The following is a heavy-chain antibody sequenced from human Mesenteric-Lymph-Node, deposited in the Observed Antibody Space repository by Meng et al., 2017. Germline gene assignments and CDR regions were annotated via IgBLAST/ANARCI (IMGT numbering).Heavy chain of an antibody. D-gene: IGHD3-10*01. CDR3: ARDWSSGVSDDCYFDL. J-gene: IGHJ2*01. V-gene: IGHV3-21*01. CDR1: RFTFSNSS. CDR2: ISSSSAFI. Sequence: GGSLRLSCAASRFTFSNSSMNWVRQAPGKGLEWISAISSSSAFIYYADSVKGRFTISRDNAKNSLYLQMNSLKAEDTAVYYCARDWSSGVSDDCYFDLWGRGTMVTVSS.